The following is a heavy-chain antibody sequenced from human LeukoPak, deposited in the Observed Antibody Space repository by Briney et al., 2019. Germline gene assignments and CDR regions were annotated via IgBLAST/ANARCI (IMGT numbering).Heavy chain of an antibody. CDR2: MNPNSGNT. D-gene: IGHD1-26*01. V-gene: IGHV1-8*03. CDR3: ARAGGPIVGDTRGDY. CDR1: GYTFTSYD. Sequence: ASVKVSCKASGYTFTSYDINWVRQATGQGLEWMGWMNPNSGNTGYAQKFQGRVTITRNTSISTVYMELSSLRSEDTAAYYCARAGGPIVGDTRGDYWGQGTLVTVSS. J-gene: IGHJ4*02.